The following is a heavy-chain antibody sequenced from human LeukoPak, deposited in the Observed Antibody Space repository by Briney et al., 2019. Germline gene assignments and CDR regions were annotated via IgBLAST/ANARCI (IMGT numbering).Heavy chain of an antibody. D-gene: IGHD1-26*01. V-gene: IGHV3-73*01. CDR1: GFTFSGSA. J-gene: IGHJ5*02. CDR2: IDKKDKGYATAT. Sequence: GGSLRLSCAASGFTFSGSAIHWVRQSSGKGLEWVGQIDKKDKGYATATAYAASVKGRFTISRDDSINTAYLQMKSLKTEDTALYYCTRDSGTYNWFDPWGQGTPVTASS. CDR3: TRDSGTYNWFDP.